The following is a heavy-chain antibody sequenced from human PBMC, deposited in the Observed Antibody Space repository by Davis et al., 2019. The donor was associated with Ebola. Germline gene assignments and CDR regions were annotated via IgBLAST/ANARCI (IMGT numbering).Heavy chain of an antibody. CDR3: ARDIGYSFGSGSYSKYDY. CDR2: INPYNGNT. D-gene: IGHD3-10*01. V-gene: IGHV1-18*01. J-gene: IGHJ4*02. CDR1: GYTFSIYG. Sequence: ASVKVSCKASGYTFSIYGLSWVRQAPGRGLEWMGWINPYNGNTDYAQKFQGRVTVTTDTSTSTAYMDLRSLRSDDTAVYYCARDIGYSFGSGSYSKYDYWGQGTLLTVSS.